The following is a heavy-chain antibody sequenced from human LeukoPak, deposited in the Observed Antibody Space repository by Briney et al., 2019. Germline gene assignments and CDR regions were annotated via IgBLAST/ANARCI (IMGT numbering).Heavy chain of an antibody. CDR3: AKGRVTYYYDSGGYPDY. D-gene: IGHD3-22*01. V-gene: IGHV3-23*01. J-gene: IGHJ4*02. CDR1: GFTFSSYA. Sequence: PGGSLRLSCAASGFTFSSYAMSWVREAPGKGLVWVSDISGSGGSTYYADSVKGRFTISRDNSKNTLYLQMNSLRAEDTAVYYCAKGRVTYYYDSGGYPDYWGQGTLVTVSS. CDR2: ISGSGGST.